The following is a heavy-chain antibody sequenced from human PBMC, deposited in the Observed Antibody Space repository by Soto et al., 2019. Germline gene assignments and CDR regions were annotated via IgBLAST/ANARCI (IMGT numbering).Heavy chain of an antibody. J-gene: IGHJ4*02. CDR1: GFTFSSYA. CDR2: FSATGGNT. Sequence: GGSLRLSCAASGFTFSSYAMTWVRKAPGKGLEWVSTFSATGGNTYYADSVKGRFTISRDNSKNTLYLQMNSLRADDTAVYYCAKQAGSKVTRAIDYRGQGTVVTVSS. V-gene: IGHV3-23*01. CDR3: AKQAGSKVTRAIDY.